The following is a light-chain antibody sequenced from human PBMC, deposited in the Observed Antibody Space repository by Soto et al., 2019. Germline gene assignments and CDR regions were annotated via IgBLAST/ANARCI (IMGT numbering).Light chain of an antibody. J-gene: IGKJ5*01. CDR1: QSVSSSY. CDR3: QQYGRSLPIT. V-gene: IGKV3-20*01. CDR2: GAS. Sequence: EIVLTQSPGTLSLSPGERATLSCRASQSVSSSYLAWYQQKPGQAPMLLIFGASSRATGIPDRFSGSGSGTDFTLTISRVEPEDFAVYYCQQYGRSLPITFGQGTRLEIK.